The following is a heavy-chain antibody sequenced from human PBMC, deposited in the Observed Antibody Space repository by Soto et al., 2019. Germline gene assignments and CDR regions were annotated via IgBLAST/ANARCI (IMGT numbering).Heavy chain of an antibody. V-gene: IGHV1-69*13. J-gene: IGHJ4*02. Sequence: SVKVSCKXSGRTFNNYAISWVRQAPGIGFEWLGVIIPIGGTPEHAQKFQGRVTISADESTNTAYMELSSLRSEDTAVYYCATNYYDGSGHYFIFEHWGQGTLVTVSS. CDR3: ATNYYDGSGHYFIFEH. CDR1: GRTFNNYA. D-gene: IGHD3-22*01. CDR2: IIPIGGTP.